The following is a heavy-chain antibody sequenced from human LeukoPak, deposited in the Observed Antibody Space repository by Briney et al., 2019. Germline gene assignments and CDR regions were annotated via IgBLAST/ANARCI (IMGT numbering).Heavy chain of an antibody. V-gene: IGHV4-39*01. J-gene: IGHJ5*02. CDR3: ARRDYAAWFDP. CDR1: GDSITSGGFY. CDR2: VYYSGTT. Sequence: SETLSLTCNVSGDSITSGGFYWAWIRQSPGKGLEWIGNVYYSGTTQYNLSLKGRVTISMDMSKNQFSLNLNSVSVTDTAIYYCARRDYAAWFDPWGQGTLVTVSS. D-gene: IGHD4/OR15-4a*01.